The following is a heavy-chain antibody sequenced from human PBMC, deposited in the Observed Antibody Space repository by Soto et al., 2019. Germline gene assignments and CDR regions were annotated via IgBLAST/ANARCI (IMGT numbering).Heavy chain of an antibody. D-gene: IGHD6-6*01. CDR1: GGSISGGGYS. Sequence: SETLSLTCAVSGGSISGGGYSCIWIRQPPGKGLEWIWYVYHSGSTYYNPSLNSRATISVDTSKNQFSLKLRSVTAADTAVYYCARGRAARPQYYYYGMDVWGQGTTVTVSS. V-gene: IGHV4-30-2*01. CDR2: VYHSGST. CDR3: ARGRAARPQYYYYGMDV. J-gene: IGHJ6*02.